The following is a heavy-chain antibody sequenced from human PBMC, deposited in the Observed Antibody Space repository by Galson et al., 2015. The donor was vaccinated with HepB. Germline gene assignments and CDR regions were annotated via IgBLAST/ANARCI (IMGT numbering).Heavy chain of an antibody. V-gene: IGHV3-23*01. CDR1: GFTFSSYA. CDR2: ISGSGGST. D-gene: IGHD4-17*01. Sequence: SLRLSCAASGFTFSSYAMSWVRQAPGKGLEWVSVISGSGGSTYYADSVKGRFTISRDNSKNTLYLQMNSLRDEDTAVYYCAKDDGDYRPYYFHYWGQGTLVTVSS. J-gene: IGHJ4*02. CDR3: AKDDGDYRPYYFHY.